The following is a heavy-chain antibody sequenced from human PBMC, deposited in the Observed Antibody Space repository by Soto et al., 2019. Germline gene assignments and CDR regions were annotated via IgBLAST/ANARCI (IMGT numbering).Heavy chain of an antibody. CDR2: IPYSGST. Sequence: QVQLQESGPGLVKPSETLSLTCTVSGGSISPYYWIWIRQSPGKGLEWIGYIPYSGSTNYNPSLKSRVTISVDTSRKQFSLKFRFVPAAYTAVCYCARLQAVAGTGDWFDPWGQGTLVTVST. J-gene: IGHJ5*02. CDR3: ARLQAVAGTGDWFDP. D-gene: IGHD6-19*01. V-gene: IGHV4-59*08. CDR1: GGSISPYY.